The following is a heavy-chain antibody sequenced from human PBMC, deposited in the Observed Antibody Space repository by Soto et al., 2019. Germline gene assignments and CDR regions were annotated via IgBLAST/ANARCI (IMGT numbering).Heavy chain of an antibody. D-gene: IGHD3-22*01. V-gene: IGHV1-18*04. J-gene: IGHJ4*02. CDR3: ARVTYYYESSDYYAPIFDY. CDR2: ISAYNGNT. CDR1: GYTFTSCG. Sequence: ASVKVSCKASGYTFTSCGISWVRQAPGQGLEWMGWISAYNGNTNYAQKLQGRVTMTTGTSTSTAYMELRSLRSDDTAVYYCARVTYYYESSDYYAPIFDYWGQGTLVTASS.